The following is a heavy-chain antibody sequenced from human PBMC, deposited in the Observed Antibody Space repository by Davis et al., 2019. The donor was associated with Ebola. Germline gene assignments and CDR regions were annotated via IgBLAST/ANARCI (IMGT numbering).Heavy chain of an antibody. V-gene: IGHV4-34*01. CDR2: INHSGST. CDR1: GGSFSGYY. Sequence: PSETLSLTCAVYGGSFSGYYWSWIRQPPGKGLEWIGEINHSGSTNYNPSLKSRVTISVDTSKNQFSLKLSSVTAADTAVYYCANYGGNSTGQFDYWGQGTLVTVSS. J-gene: IGHJ4*02. D-gene: IGHD4-23*01. CDR3: ANYGGNSTGQFDY.